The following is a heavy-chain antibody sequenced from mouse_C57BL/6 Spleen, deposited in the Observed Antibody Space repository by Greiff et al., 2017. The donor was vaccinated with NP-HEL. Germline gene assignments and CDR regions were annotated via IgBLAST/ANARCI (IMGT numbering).Heavy chain of an antibody. V-gene: IGHV1-50*01. D-gene: IGHD1-1*02. Sequence: LKPGAELVKPGASVKLSCKASGYTFTSYWMQWVKQRPGQGLEWIGEIDPSDSYTNYNQKFKGKATLTVDTSSSTAYMQLSSLTSEDSAVYYCARTGWEDYWGQGTTLTVSS. CDR3: ARTGWEDY. CDR2: IDPSDSYT. J-gene: IGHJ2*01. CDR1: GYTFTSYW.